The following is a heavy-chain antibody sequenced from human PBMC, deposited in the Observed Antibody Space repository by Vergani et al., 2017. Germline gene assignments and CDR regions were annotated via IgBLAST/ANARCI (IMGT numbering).Heavy chain of an antibody. Sequence: QVQLVQSGAEVKKPGASVKVSCKASGGTFSSYAISWVRQAPGQGLEWMGGIIPIFGTANYAQKFQGRVTITADESTSTAYMELSSLRSEDTAVYYCARDNGYSGSYGALFDYWGQGTLVTVSS. V-gene: IGHV1-69*01. CDR3: ARDNGYSGSYGALFDY. CDR1: GGTFSSYA. D-gene: IGHD1-26*01. CDR2: IIPIFGTA. J-gene: IGHJ4*02.